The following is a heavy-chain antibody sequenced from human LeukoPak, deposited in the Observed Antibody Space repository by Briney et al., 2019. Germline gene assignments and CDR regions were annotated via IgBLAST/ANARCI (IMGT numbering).Heavy chain of an antibody. CDR2: IIPIFGTA. V-gene: IGHV1-69*06. Sequence: ASVKVSCEAAGGTFSSYAISWVRQAPGQGLEWMGGIIPIFGTANYAQKFQGRVTITADKSTSTAYMELSSLRSEDTAVYYCATDGPGHSYYYYVDVWGKGTTVTVSS. J-gene: IGHJ6*03. CDR1: GGTFSSYA. CDR3: ATDGPGHSYYYYVDV.